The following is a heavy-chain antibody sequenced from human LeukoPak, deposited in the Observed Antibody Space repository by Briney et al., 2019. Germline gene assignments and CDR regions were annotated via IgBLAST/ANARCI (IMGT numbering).Heavy chain of an antibody. CDR2: IIPIFGTA. Sequence: SVKVSCKASGGTFSSYSISWVRQAPGQGLEWMGRIIPIFGTASYAQKFQGRVTITTDESTSTAYMELGSLRSEDTAVYYCARRPRRTLWTHSMVSWGQATLVTVSS. CDR1: GGTFSSYS. D-gene: IGHD2-8*01. V-gene: IGHV1-69*05. J-gene: IGHJ5*02. CDR3: ARRPRRTLWTHSMVS.